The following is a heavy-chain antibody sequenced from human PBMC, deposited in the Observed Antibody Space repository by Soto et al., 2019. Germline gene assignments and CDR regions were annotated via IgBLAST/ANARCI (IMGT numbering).Heavy chain of an antibody. CDR1: GLPFSNVW. J-gene: IGHJ4*02. D-gene: IGHD5-18*01. V-gene: IGHV3-15*01. CDR2: IKSKSDGETA. Sequence: GSLRLSCAASGLPFSNVWMTWVLQAPGKGLEWVGRIKSKSDGETADVAAPMKARFTISRDDSKNTVFLEMNSLKSEDTALYYCAITAMINRDSSTSFDYWGRGTQVTVSS. CDR3: AITAMINRDSSTSFDY.